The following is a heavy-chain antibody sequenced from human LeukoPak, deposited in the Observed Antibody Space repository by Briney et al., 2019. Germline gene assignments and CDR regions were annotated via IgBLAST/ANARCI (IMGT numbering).Heavy chain of an antibody. CDR2: ISYDGSNK. Sequence: PGGSLRPSCAASGFTFSSYGMHWVRQAPGKGLEWVAVISYDGSNKYYADSVKGRFTISRDNSKNTLYLQMNSLRAEDTAVYYCAKGRTDGWDDAFDIWGQGTMVTVSS. CDR1: GFTFSSYG. CDR3: AKGRTDGWDDAFDI. J-gene: IGHJ3*02. D-gene: IGHD1-26*01. V-gene: IGHV3-30*18.